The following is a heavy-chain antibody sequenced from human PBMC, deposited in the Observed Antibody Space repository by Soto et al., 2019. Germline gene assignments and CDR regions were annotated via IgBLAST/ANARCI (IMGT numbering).Heavy chain of an antibody. CDR3: AVDWGGYYYGMDV. Sequence: ASVKVSRKASGYTFTGYYMHWVRQAPGQGLEWMGWINPNSGGTNYAQKFQGRVTMTRDTSISTAYMELSRLRSDDTAVYYCAVDWGGYYYGMDVWGQGTTVTVSS. V-gene: IGHV1-2*02. CDR1: GYTFTGYY. CDR2: INPNSGGT. J-gene: IGHJ6*02. D-gene: IGHD7-27*01.